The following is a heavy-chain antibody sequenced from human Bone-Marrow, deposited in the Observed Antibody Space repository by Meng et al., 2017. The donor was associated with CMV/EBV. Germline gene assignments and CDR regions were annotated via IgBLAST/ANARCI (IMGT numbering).Heavy chain of an antibody. D-gene: IGHD3-10*01. CDR1: GGTFSSYA. CDR2: IIPIIGTA. V-gene: IGHV1-69*05. Sequence: SVKVSCKASGGTFSSYAISWVRQAPGQGLEWMGGIIPIIGTANYAQKFQGRVTITTDESSSTAYMEVSNLRSEDTAVYYCARSMVRGVILLMAVWGPGHTVNGSS. CDR3: ARSMVRGVILLMAV. J-gene: IGHJ6*02.